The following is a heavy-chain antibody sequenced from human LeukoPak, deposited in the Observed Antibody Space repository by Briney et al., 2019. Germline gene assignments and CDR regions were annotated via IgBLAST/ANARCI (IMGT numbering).Heavy chain of an antibody. V-gene: IGHV1-46*01. D-gene: IGHD4-17*01. CDR3: ARNPVTTKYFDY. CDR2: INPSVSST. Sequence: ASVKVSCKASGYTFTSYYMHWVRQAPGQGLEWMGIINPSVSSTRYAQKFQGRVTMTRDTSTSTVYMELSSLRSEDTAVYYCARNPVTTKYFDYWGQGTLVTVSS. CDR1: GYTFTSYY. J-gene: IGHJ4*02.